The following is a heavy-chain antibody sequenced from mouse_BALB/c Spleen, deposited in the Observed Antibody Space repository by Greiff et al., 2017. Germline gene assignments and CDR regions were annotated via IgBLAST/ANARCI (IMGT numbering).Heavy chain of an antibody. D-gene: IGHD1-1*01. J-gene: IGHJ4*01. CDR3: ARNYYGSRKGDYAMDY. CDR1: GFTFSSYA. Sequence: EVKLMESGGGLVKPGGSLKLSCAASGFTFSSYAMSWVRQTPEKRLEWVASISSGGSTYYPDSVKGRFTISRDNARNILYLQMSSLRSEDTAMYFCARNYYGSRKGDYAMDYWGQGTSVTVSS. V-gene: IGHV5-6-5*01. CDR2: ISSGGST.